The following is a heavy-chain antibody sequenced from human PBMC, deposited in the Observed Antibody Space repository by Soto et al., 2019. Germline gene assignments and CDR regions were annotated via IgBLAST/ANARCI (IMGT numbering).Heavy chain of an antibody. J-gene: IGHJ4*02. CDR3: ARAVGEWEAFDY. V-gene: IGHV3-33*01. Sequence: QVQLVESGGGVVQPGRSLRLSCAASGFTFSSYGMHWVRQAPGKGLEWVAVIWYDGSNKYYADSVKGRFTISRDNSKNTLYLQMKSLRAEDTAVYYCARAVGEWEAFDYWGQGTLVTVSS. D-gene: IGHD3-10*01. CDR2: IWYDGSNK. CDR1: GFTFSSYG.